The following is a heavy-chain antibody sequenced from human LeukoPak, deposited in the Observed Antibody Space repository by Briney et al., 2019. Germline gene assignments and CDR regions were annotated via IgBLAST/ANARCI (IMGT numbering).Heavy chain of an antibody. CDR3: ARCEKYSGYDLWALYFDY. CDR1: GGSFSGYY. CDR2: VNHSGST. J-gene: IGHJ4*02. Sequence: SETLSLTCAVYGGSFSGYYWSWIRQPPGKGLEWIEEVNHSGSTNYNPSLKSRVTISVDTSKNQFSLKLSSVTAADTAVYYCARCEKYSGYDLWALYFDYWGQGTLVTVSS. D-gene: IGHD5-12*01. V-gene: IGHV4-34*01.